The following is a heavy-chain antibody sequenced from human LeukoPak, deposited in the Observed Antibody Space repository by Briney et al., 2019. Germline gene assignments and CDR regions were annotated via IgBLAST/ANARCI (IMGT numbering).Heavy chain of an antibody. J-gene: IGHJ5*02. CDR3: ARRSLRLGRSDP. CDR2: IYYSGST. V-gene: IGHV4-61*01. D-gene: IGHD3-10*01. CDR1: GGSVSSGSYY. Sequence: SETLSLTCTVSGGSVSSGSYYWSWIRQPPGKGLECIGYIYYSGSTNYNPSLKSRVTISVDTSKNQFSLKLSSVTAADTAVYYCARRSLRLGRSDPWGQGTLVTVSS.